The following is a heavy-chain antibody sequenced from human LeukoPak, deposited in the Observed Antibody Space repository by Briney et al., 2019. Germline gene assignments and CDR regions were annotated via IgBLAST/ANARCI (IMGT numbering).Heavy chain of an antibody. Sequence: ASVKVSCKASGYTFTSYGISWVRQAPGQGLEWMGWISAYNGNTNYAQKLQGRVTMTTDTSTSTAYMELRSLRSDDTAVYYCARVSLRWLQLGTDFFDYWGQGTLVTVSS. V-gene: IGHV1-18*01. CDR1: GYTFTSYG. J-gene: IGHJ4*02. CDR3: ARVSLRWLQLGTDFFDY. D-gene: IGHD5-24*01. CDR2: ISAYNGNT.